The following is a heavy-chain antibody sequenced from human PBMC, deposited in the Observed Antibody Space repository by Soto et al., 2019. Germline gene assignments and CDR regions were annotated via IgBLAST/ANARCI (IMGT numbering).Heavy chain of an antibody. CDR2: IYYSGST. D-gene: IGHD4-17*01. Sequence: QVQLQESGPGLVKPSQTLSLTCTVSGGSISSGGYYWSWIRQHPGKGREWIGYIYYSGSTYYNPSLKSRVTISVDTSKNQFSLKLSSVTAADTAVYYCARGHRTVTTDRALKTWGQGTLVTVSS. CDR3: ARGHRTVTTDRALKT. V-gene: IGHV4-31*03. CDR1: GGSISSGGYY. J-gene: IGHJ5*02.